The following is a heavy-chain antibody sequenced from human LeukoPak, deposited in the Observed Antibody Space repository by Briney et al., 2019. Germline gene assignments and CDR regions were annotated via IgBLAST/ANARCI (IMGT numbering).Heavy chain of an antibody. V-gene: IGHV1-2*06. J-gene: IGHJ4*02. D-gene: IGHD2-2*01. CDR1: GYTFTGYH. CDR2: INPNSGDT. Sequence: ASVKVSCKASGYTFTGYHMHWVRQAPGQGLEWMGRINPNSGDTNYAQKFQGRVTMTRDTSISTAYMELNRLRSDDTAVYYCARDYCSSTSGLFDYWGQGPWSPSPQ. CDR3: ARDYCSSTSGLFDY.